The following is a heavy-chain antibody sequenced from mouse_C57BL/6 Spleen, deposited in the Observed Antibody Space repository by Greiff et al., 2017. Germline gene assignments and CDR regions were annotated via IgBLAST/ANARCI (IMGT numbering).Heavy chain of an antibody. CDR1: GFTFSSYT. D-gene: IGHD1-1*01. J-gene: IGHJ2*01. Sequence: DVMLVESGGGLVKPGGSLKLSCAASGFTFSSYTMSWVRQTPEKRLEWVATISGGGGNTYYPDSVKGRFTISRDNAKNTLYLQMSSLRSEDTALYYCARRGTTVPFDYWGQGTTLTVSS. CDR2: ISGGGGNT. CDR3: ARRGTTVPFDY. V-gene: IGHV5-9*01.